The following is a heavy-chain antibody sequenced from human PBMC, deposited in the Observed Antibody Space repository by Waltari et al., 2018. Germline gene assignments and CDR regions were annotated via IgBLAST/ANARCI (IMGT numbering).Heavy chain of an antibody. J-gene: IGHJ4*02. Sequence: QVQLHESGPGLVKPSETLSLTCDVSGYSISSGFSWGWIRPPQGKGLEWIGSIYQDGKTHFIPSLQSRVTISVDTSKNQFSLKLKSVTAADTAVYYCARVGPYADSGYYYGPWEYWGQGTLVAVSS. V-gene: IGHV4-38-2*01. CDR2: IYQDGKT. CDR3: ARVGPYADSGYYYGPWEY. D-gene: IGHD3-22*01. CDR1: GYSISSGFS.